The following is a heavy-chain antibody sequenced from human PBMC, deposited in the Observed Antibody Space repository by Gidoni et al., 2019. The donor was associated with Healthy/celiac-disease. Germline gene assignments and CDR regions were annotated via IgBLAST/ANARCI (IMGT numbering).Heavy chain of an antibody. CDR2: ISYDGSNK. Sequence: QVQLVESGGGVVQPGRSLRLSCAASGFTFSSSGMHWVRQAPGKGLEWVAVISYDGSNKYYADSVKGRFTISRDNSKNTLYLQMNSLRAEDTAVYYCAKKGRGEYQLLLYWYFDLWGRGTLVTVSS. J-gene: IGHJ2*01. V-gene: IGHV3-30*18. D-gene: IGHD2-2*01. CDR3: AKKGRGEYQLLLYWYFDL. CDR1: GFTFSSSG.